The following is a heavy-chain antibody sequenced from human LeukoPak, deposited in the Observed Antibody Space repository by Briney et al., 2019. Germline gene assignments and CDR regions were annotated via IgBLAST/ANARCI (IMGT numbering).Heavy chain of an antibody. Sequence: ASVKVSCKASGYTFTSYDINWVRQATGQGLEWMGWMNPNSGDTGYAQKFQGRVTMTRNTSISTAYMDLSSLRSEDTAVYYCARGGYYDRSGYFAFDIWGQGTMVTVSS. D-gene: IGHD3-22*01. CDR3: ARGGYYDRSGYFAFDI. CDR1: GYTFTSYD. V-gene: IGHV1-8*01. CDR2: MNPNSGDT. J-gene: IGHJ3*02.